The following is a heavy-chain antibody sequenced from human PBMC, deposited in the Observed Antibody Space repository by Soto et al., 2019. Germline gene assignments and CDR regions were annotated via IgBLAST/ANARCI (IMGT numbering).Heavy chain of an antibody. D-gene: IGHD1-26*01. J-gene: IGHJ4*02. CDR2: ISYDGSNK. V-gene: IGHV3-30-3*01. CDR1: GFTFSSYS. CDR3: ARGLQGGSQRGYFDY. Sequence: QVQLVESGGGVGQPGRSLRVSCTASGFTFSSYSMHWVRQAPGKGLEWVAVISYDGSNKYYADSVKGRFTISRDNSENTLYLQMNSLRTEDTAVYYCARGLQGGSQRGYFDYWGQGTLVTGSS.